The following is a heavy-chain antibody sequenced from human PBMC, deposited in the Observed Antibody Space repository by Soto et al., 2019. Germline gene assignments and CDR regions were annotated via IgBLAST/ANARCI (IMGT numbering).Heavy chain of an antibody. CDR1: GYTFTSYG. Sequence: QVQLVQSGAEVKKPGASVKVSCKASGYTFTSYGISWVRQAPGQGLEWMGWISAYNGNTNYAQKLQGRVTMTTDTSKSTAYMELRGLRSDDTAGYYWARDQGYGDYKEEYWGQGTLVTVSS. J-gene: IGHJ4*02. D-gene: IGHD4-17*01. CDR2: ISAYNGNT. CDR3: ARDQGYGDYKEEY. V-gene: IGHV1-18*04.